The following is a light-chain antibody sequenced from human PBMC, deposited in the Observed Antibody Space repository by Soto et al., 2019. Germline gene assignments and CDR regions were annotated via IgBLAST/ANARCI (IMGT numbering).Light chain of an antibody. CDR2: DAS. CDR1: QSVSTF. V-gene: IGKV3-11*01. J-gene: IGKJ5*01. Sequence: ETVLTQSPATLSLSPGERATISCRASQSVSTFLAWYQQKPGQPPRLLIYDASIRATGIPARFSGSGSGTDFTLTIISLEPEDFAVYYCQQRSNWPPSITFGQGTRLEIK. CDR3: QQRSNWPPSIT.